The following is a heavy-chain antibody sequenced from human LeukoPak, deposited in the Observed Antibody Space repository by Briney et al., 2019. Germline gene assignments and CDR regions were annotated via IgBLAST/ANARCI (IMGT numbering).Heavy chain of an antibody. CDR3: VRDRGSDTSGYEDFDY. Sequence: QTGGSLRLSCAASGFTFSSYWMSWVRQAPGKGLEWVANIKQDGSEKYYVDSVKGRFTISRDNAKNSLYLQMNSLRAEDTAIYYRVRDRGSDTSGYEDFDYWGQGTLVTVSS. D-gene: IGHD3-22*01. CDR2: IKQDGSEK. CDR1: GFTFSSYW. V-gene: IGHV3-7*01. J-gene: IGHJ4*02.